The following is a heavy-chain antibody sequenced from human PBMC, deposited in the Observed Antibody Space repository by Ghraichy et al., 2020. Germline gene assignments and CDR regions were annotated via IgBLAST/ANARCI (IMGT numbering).Heavy chain of an antibody. CDR1: GGSISSYY. D-gene: IGHD3-16*01. CDR2: IYYSGST. Sequence: SETLSLTCTVSGGSISSYYWSWIRQPPGKGLEWIGYIYYSGSTNYNPSLKSRVTISVDTSKNQFSLKLSSVTAADTAVYYCASGGSMTKYWGQGTLVTVSS. V-gene: IGHV4-59*01. CDR3: ASGGSMTKY. J-gene: IGHJ4*02.